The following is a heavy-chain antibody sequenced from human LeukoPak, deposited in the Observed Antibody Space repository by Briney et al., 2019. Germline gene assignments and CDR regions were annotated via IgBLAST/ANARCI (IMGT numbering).Heavy chain of an antibody. CDR1: GYTFTSNY. V-gene: IGHV1-46*01. CDR3: ARDQEGFDY. CDR2: IFPRDGST. Sequence: GSVRVSCKASGYTFTSNYINGVRQAPGQGLEWMGMIFPRDGSTSYPQKFQARVPVTRHTSTSTVHMELSGLRSEHTAVYYCARDQEGFDYWGPGALFTVSS. J-gene: IGHJ4*02.